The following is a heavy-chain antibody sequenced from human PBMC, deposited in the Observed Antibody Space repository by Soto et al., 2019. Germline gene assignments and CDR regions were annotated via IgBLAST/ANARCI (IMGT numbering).Heavy chain of an antibody. Sequence: EVQLLEPGGGLAQPGGSLRLSCAASGFSFSTSAMSWVRQAPGKGLEWVSSLSGTGGSTYYAVSVKGRFTISRDTSKNTLYLQMNSLRAEDTAVYYCATYGSSSWFFDYWGQGTLVTVSS. D-gene: IGHD6-13*01. V-gene: IGHV3-23*01. CDR2: LSGTGGST. J-gene: IGHJ4*02. CDR1: GFSFSTSA. CDR3: ATYGSSSWFFDY.